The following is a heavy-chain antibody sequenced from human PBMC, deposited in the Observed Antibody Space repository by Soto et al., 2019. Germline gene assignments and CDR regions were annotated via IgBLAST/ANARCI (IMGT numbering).Heavy chain of an antibody. CDR3: ARDWRQMSRGGFFDY. D-gene: IGHD3-16*01. Sequence: QVRLVQSGSEVKKPGSSVRLSCKVSGANSNSYSIAWVRQAPGQGLEWMGTTVPLSGTPNYAQKFLDRVTLTGDKSTSTAYMELSSLRSEDTGIYYCARDWRQMSRGGFFDYWGEGSLVSVSS. CDR2: TVPLSGTP. J-gene: IGHJ4*02. CDR1: GANSNSYS. V-gene: IGHV1-69*06.